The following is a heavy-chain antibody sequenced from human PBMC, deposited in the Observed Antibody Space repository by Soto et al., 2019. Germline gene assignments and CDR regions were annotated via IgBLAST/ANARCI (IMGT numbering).Heavy chain of an antibody. J-gene: IGHJ6*02. CDR2: ISGTGGST. D-gene: IGHD3-9*01. Sequence: PGGSLRLSCAASGFSFSIYAMNWVRQAPGKGLQWVSGISGTGGSTHYADSVKGRFTTSRDNSKNTLYVQMNSLRAEDTAVYYCGKVILGLAPYYYGMDVWGQGTTVTVSS. CDR3: GKVILGLAPYYYGMDV. CDR1: GFSFSIYA. V-gene: IGHV3-23*01.